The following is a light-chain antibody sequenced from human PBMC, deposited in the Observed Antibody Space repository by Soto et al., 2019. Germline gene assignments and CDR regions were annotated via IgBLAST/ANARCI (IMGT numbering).Light chain of an antibody. CDR3: QQYENLPLT. Sequence: DIQLAQSPSSLSASVGDRVTIPCQASQDIGKYLNWYQQKPGKAPKLLIYDASNLETGIPSRFSGSGSGTNFSLTITSLQPEDIATYYCQQYENLPLTFGGGTKVDIK. CDR1: QDIGKY. V-gene: IGKV1-33*01. CDR2: DAS. J-gene: IGKJ4*01.